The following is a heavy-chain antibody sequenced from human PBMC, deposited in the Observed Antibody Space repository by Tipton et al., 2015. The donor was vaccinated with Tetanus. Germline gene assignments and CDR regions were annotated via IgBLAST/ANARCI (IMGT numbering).Heavy chain of an antibody. Sequence: QSGAEVKKPGALVKVSCKASGYTFTSYDINWVRQATGQGLEWMGWMNPNSGNTGYAQKFQGRVTMTRNTSISTAYMELSSLRSEDTAVYYCARRVYDSEETRIDYWGQGTLVTVSS. D-gene: IGHD3-22*01. J-gene: IGHJ4*02. CDR3: ARRVYDSEETRIDY. CDR2: MNPNSGNT. V-gene: IGHV1-8*01. CDR1: GYTFTSYD.